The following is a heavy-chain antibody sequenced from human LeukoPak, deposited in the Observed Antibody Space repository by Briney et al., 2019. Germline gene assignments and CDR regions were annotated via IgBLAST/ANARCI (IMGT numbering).Heavy chain of an antibody. J-gene: IGHJ4*02. Sequence: PGGSLRLSCAASGFTFGSYAMSWVRQAPGKGLEWVSGISGRGHTTYHADSVRGLFTISRDNSKNTLYLQMNSLRVDDSAVYYCAKGGHYDSSGYSPFDYWGQGTLVTVSS. CDR1: GFTFGSYA. V-gene: IGHV3-23*01. D-gene: IGHD3-22*01. CDR2: ISGRGHTT. CDR3: AKGGHYDSSGYSPFDY.